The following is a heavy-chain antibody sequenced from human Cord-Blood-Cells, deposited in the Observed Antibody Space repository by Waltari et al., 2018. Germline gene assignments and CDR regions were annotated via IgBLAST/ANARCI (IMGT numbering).Heavy chain of an antibody. Sequence: QLQLQESGPGLVKPSETLSLTCTVSGGSISSSSYYWGWIRQPPGKGLEWIGSNYYSGMPYYHQSLNSRVTISVDTSKNQFSLKRSSVTAADTAVYYCARHEIGANHAFDIWGQGTMVTVSS. CDR1: GGSISSSSYY. CDR3: ARHEIGANHAFDI. J-gene: IGHJ3*02. CDR2: NYYSGMP. D-gene: IGHD1-26*01. V-gene: IGHV4-39*01.